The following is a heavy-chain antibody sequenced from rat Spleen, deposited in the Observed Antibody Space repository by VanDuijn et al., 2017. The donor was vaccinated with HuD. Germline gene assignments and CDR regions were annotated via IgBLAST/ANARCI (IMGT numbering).Heavy chain of an antibody. D-gene: IGHD5-1*01. Sequence: QVQLKESGPGLVQPSQTLSLTCTVSGFSLTSNGVSWVRQPPGKGLEWMGGIWGDGSTNYNSALKSRLSISRDTSKSQVYLKMNSLQTEDTATYYCARLGGLWRGIYGIMDVWGQGASVTVSS. CDR1: GFSLTSNG. J-gene: IGHJ4*01. V-gene: IGHV2-13*01. CDR3: ARLGGLWRGIYGIMDV. CDR2: IWGDGST.